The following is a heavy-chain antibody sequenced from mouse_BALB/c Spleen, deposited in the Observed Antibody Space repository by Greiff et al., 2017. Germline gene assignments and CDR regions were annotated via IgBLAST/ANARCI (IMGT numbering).Heavy chain of an antibody. V-gene: IGHV5-6-4*01. CDR2: ISSGGSYT. D-gene: IGHD2-10*02. Sequence: EVKLVESGGGLVKPGGSLKLSCAASGFTFSSYTMSWVRQTPEKRLEWVATISSGGSYTYYPDSVKGRFTISRDNAKNTLYLQMSSLKSEDTAMYYCTREVPSMVTTYAMDYWGQGTSVTVSS. J-gene: IGHJ4*01. CDR1: GFTFSSYT. CDR3: TREVPSMVTTYAMDY.